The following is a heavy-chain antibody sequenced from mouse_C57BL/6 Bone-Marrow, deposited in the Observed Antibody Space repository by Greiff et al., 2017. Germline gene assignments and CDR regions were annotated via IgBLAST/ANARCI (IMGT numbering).Heavy chain of an antibody. D-gene: IGHD1-1*01. V-gene: IGHV1-26*01. CDR3: ARENYGSSYEWYFDV. Sequence: VQLQQSGPELVKPGASVKISCKASGYTFTDSYMHWVKQSHGKSLAWIGDLNPNNGGTSYHQKFKGKATLTVDKSSSTAYMELRSRTSEDAAVYYCARENYGSSYEWYFDVWGTGTTVTVSS. CDR2: LNPNNGGT. CDR1: GYTFTDSY. J-gene: IGHJ1*03.